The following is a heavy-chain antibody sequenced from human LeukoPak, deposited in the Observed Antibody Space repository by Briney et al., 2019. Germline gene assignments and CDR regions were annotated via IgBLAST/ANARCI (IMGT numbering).Heavy chain of an antibody. V-gene: IGHV1-69*13. CDR3: ARDVVGAYGAKALDD. D-gene: IGHD1-26*01. CDR1: GGTFSSYL. J-gene: IGHJ4*02. CDR2: IIPIIGTA. Sequence: SVKVSCKASGGTFSSYLISWVRQAPGQGLEWMGGIIPIIGTADYIQKFQDRVTITADESTTTSYMELRSLRSDDTAVYYCARDVVGAYGAKALDDWGQGTLVTVSA.